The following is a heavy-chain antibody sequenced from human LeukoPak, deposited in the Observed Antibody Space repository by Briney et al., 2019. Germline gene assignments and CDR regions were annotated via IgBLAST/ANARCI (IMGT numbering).Heavy chain of an antibody. Sequence: SETLSLTCTMSGDSTNTYFWSWIRQPPGKGLEWIGYIYYTGTTDYNPSLKSRVTILVDTSKNQFSLRLSSVTAADTAVYYCASKSSDHGELRFDYWGQGTLVTVSS. D-gene: IGHD4-17*01. CDR3: ASKSSDHGELRFDY. V-gene: IGHV4-59*01. CDR1: GDSTNTYF. CDR2: IYYTGTT. J-gene: IGHJ4*02.